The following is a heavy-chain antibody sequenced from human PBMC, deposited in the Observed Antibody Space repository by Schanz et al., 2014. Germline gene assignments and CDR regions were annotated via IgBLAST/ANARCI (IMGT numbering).Heavy chain of an antibody. Sequence: EVQLVESGGGLVQPGGSLRLSCAASGFTFSRYWMHWVRQAPGKGLVWVSRIDNTGGNTNYADSVRGRFTISRDDAKNTLYLQMNSLRTEDTAVYFCANLGGLGEVAGDFWGQGTPVIVSS. J-gene: IGHJ4*02. CDR2: IDNTGGNT. CDR3: ANLGGLGEVAGDF. CDR1: GFTFSRYW. D-gene: IGHD3-10*01. V-gene: IGHV3-74*01.